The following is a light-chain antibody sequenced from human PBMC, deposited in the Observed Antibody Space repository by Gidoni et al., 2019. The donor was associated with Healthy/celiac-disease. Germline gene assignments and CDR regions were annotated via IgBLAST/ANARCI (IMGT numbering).Light chain of an antibody. J-gene: IGKJ4*01. CDR2: DAS. CDR3: QQRSNWPLT. V-gene: IGKV3-11*01. CDR1: QSVSSY. Sequence: EIVLTQSPATLSLSPGERATLSCRASQSVSSYLAWYQQKPGQAPRLLIYDASNRATGIPARFSGSGSGTDFTLTISSLEPEDFAVYYCQQRSNWPLTFXGXTKVEPK.